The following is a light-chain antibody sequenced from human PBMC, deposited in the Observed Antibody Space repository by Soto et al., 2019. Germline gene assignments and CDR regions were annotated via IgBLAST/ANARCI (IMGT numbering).Light chain of an antibody. CDR1: SSNIGAGYD. J-gene: IGLJ3*02. V-gene: IGLV1-40*01. Sequence: QSVLTQPPSVSGAPGQRVTISCTGSSSNIGAGYDVHWYQQLPGTAPKLLIYGNSNRPSGVPDRFSGSKSGTSASLAITGRLAEDEADYYCQSYYSSLSGSVFGGGTKLTVL. CDR3: QSYYSSLSGSV. CDR2: GNS.